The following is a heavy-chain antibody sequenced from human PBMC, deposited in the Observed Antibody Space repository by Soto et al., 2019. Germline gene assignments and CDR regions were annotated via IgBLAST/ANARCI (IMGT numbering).Heavy chain of an antibody. CDR2: ISSRSTYI. D-gene: IGHD4-17*01. CDR3: ARVRTVTTPLDY. CDR1: GFTFSDYN. V-gene: IGHV3-21*01. J-gene: IGHJ4*02. Sequence: EVPLVESGGGLVKPGGSLRLSCAASGFTFSDYNMNWVRQAPGKGLEWVSYISSRSTYIYYADSVKGRFTISRDNVKNSVHLQMNSLRAEDTAVYYCARVRTVTTPLDYWGQGILVTVSS.